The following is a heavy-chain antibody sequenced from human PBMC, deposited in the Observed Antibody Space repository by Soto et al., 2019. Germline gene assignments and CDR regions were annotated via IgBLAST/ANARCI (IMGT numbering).Heavy chain of an antibody. CDR1: GFTFSSYW. D-gene: IGHD3-9*01. CDR3: ARAIDYDILTGYPAPPDY. V-gene: IGHV3-13*04. J-gene: IGHJ4*02. Sequence: GGSLRLSCAASGFTFSSYWMHWVRQAPGKGLEWVSAIGTAGDTYYPGSVKGRFTISRENAKNSLYLQMNSLRAGDTAVYYCARAIDYDILTGYPAPPDYWGQGTLVTVSS. CDR2: IGTAGDT.